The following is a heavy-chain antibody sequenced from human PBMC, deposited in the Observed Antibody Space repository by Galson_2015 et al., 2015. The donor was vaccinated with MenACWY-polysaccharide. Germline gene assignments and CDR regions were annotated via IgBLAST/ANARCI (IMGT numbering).Heavy chain of an antibody. D-gene: IGHD2-8*01. J-gene: IGHJ5*02. CDR1: GFTFSNYA. CDR3: AKDGVSANGVYDWFDP. V-gene: IGHV3-23*01. Sequence: SLRLCGAASGFTFSNYAMSWVRQAPGKGLEWTATIEGDGSGTFYADSVKGRFTISKDNSKNTLYLQMNSLRAGDTATYFCAKDGVSANGVYDWFDPWGQGTLVTVSS. CDR2: IEGDGSGT.